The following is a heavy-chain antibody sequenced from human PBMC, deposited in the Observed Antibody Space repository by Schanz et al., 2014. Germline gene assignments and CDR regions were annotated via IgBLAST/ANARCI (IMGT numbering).Heavy chain of an antibody. V-gene: IGHV4-59*01. CDR3: ARGAAAGIYNWFDP. Sequence: QVQLQESGPGLVKPSETLSLTCTVSSASIRTYYWSWIRQPPGKGLEWIGYIYYSGSTTYNPSLKSRVTISVDTSKKQFSLTLSTVIAADTAIYFCARGAAAGIYNWFDPWGQGTQVIVSS. D-gene: IGHD6-13*01. J-gene: IGHJ5*02. CDR2: IYYSGST. CDR1: SASIRTYY.